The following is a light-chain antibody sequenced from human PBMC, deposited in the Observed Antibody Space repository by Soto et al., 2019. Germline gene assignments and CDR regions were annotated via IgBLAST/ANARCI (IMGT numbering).Light chain of an antibody. CDR1: QSLVHSNGYNY. CDR2: MGS. Sequence: DIVVTQSPLFLPVTPGEPASISCRSSQSLVHSNGYNYLDWYLQKPGQSPQVLIYMGSNRASGVPDRFSGSGSGTDFTLKISRVEAEDAGVYYCMQTLQTRTFGQGTKVEI. V-gene: IGKV2-28*01. CDR3: MQTLQTRT. J-gene: IGKJ1*01.